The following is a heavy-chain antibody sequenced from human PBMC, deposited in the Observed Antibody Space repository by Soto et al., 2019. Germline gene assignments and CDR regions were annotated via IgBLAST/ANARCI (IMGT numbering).Heavy chain of an antibody. CDR2: ISQSGNT. Sequence: SETLSLTCSICSGSFSGYYWSWIRQPPGKGLEWIGEISQSGNTNYSPSLKSRVSISIDTSKKQFSLNLASVSAADTAVYYCARAPKVSGSSQTRPDFWGQGTQVTVSS. D-gene: IGHD6-6*01. CDR3: ARAPKVSGSSQTRPDF. CDR1: SGSFSGYY. J-gene: IGHJ4*02. V-gene: IGHV4-34*01.